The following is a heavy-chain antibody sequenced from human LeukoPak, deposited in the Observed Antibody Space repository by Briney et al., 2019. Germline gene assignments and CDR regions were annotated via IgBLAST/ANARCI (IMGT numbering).Heavy chain of an antibody. CDR1: GGSISSGDYY. CDR3: ARTPWGNRGIYYMDV. J-gene: IGHJ6*03. D-gene: IGHD3-16*01. CDR2: IYYSGST. V-gene: IGHV4-30-4*08. Sequence: SETLSLTCTVSGGSISSGDYYWSWIRQPPGKGLEWTGYIYYSGSTYYNPSLKSRVTISVDTSKNQFSLKLSSVTAADTAVYYCARTPWGNRGIYYMDVWGKGTTVTVSS.